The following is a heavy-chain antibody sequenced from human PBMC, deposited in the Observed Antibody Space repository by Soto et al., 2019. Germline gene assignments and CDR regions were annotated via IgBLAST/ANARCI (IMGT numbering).Heavy chain of an antibody. CDR3: ARLITGTMYWFDP. Sequence: SVKVSCKASGGTFSSYATSWVRQAPGQGLEWMGGIIPIFGTANYAQKFQGRVTITADESTSTAYMELSSLRSEDTAVYYCARLITGTMYWFDPWGQGTLVTVSS. J-gene: IGHJ5*02. D-gene: IGHD1-7*01. CDR2: IIPIFGTA. V-gene: IGHV1-69*13. CDR1: GGTFSSYA.